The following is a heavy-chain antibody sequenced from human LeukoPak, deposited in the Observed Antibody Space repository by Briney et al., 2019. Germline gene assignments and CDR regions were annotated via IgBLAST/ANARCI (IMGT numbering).Heavy chain of an antibody. D-gene: IGHD6-13*01. Sequence: ASVKVSCKASGGTFSSYAISWVRQAPGQGLEWMGWINPNSGGTNYAQKFQGRVTMTRDTSISTAYMELSRLRSDDTAVYYCARDFLAAAVDYWGQGTLVTVSS. V-gene: IGHV1-2*02. CDR1: GGTFSSYA. CDR3: ARDFLAAAVDY. CDR2: INPNSGGT. J-gene: IGHJ4*02.